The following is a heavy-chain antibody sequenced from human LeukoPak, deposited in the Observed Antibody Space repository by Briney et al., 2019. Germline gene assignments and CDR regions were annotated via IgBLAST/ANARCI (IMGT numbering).Heavy chain of an antibody. D-gene: IGHD3-3*01. CDR1: GFTVYTNS. CDR2: IKLDGSEK. J-gene: IGHJ4*02. Sequence: GGSLRLSCAVSGFTVYTNSMSWVRQAPGKGLEWVANIKLDGSEKNYVDSVKGRFTISRDNTKNSLYLQMNSLRVEDTAVFYCARDQYDTWSRRGNFDSWGQGTLVIVSS. V-gene: IGHV3-7*03. CDR3: ARDQYDTWSRRGNFDS.